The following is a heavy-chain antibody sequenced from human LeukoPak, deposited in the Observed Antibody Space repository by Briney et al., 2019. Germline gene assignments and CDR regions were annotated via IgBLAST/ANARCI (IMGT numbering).Heavy chain of an antibody. V-gene: IGHV3-48*04. J-gene: IGHJ4*02. CDR3: ARSMITFGGVIVI. D-gene: IGHD3-16*02. CDR2: ISSSSSTI. CDR1: GFTFISYG. Sequence: QAGGSLNLSFPASGFTFISYGMNGVGRPPGRGLDWVSYISSSSSTIYYADSVKGRFTISRDNAKNSLYLQMNSLRAEDTAVYYCARSMITFGGVIVIWGQGTLVTVSS.